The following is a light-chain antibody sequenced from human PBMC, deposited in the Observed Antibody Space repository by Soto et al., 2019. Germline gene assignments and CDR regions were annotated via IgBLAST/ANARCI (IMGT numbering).Light chain of an antibody. CDR3: QHYNSYPEA. Sequence: DIQMTQSPCTLSASVGDRGTITCRASQSISSWLAWYQQKPGKAPKLXIYKASTLKSGVPSRFSGSGSGTEFTLTISSLQPDDFETYYCQHYNSYPEAFGQGTQVDIK. V-gene: IGKV1-5*03. CDR1: QSISSW. J-gene: IGKJ1*01. CDR2: KAS.